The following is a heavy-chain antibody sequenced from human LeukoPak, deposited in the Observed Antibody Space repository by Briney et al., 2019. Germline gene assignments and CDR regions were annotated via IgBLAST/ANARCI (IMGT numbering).Heavy chain of an antibody. V-gene: IGHV1-69*01. Sequence: SVKVSCKASGGTFSSYAISWDRQAPGQGLEWMGGIIPIFGTANYAQKFQGRVTITADESTRTAYMELSRLRSEDTAVYYCARVRATYYDYVWGSYRSFPFDYWGQGTLVTVSS. D-gene: IGHD3-16*02. J-gene: IGHJ4*02. CDR2: IIPIFGTA. CDR3: ARVRATYYDYVWGSYRSFPFDY. CDR1: GGTFSSYA.